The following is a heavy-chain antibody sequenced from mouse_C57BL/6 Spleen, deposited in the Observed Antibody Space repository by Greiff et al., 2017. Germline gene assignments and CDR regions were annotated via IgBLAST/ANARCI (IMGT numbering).Heavy chain of an antibody. J-gene: IGHJ4*01. D-gene: IGHD2-4*01. CDR1: GFTFSSYA. CDR2: ISDGGSYT. Sequence: EVHLVESGGGLVKPGGSLKLSCAASGFTFSSYAMSWVRQTPEKRLEWVATISDGGSYTYYPDNVKGRFTISRDNAKNNLYLQMSHLKSEDTAMYYCASDRYDYGGDYAMDYWGQGTSVTGSS. V-gene: IGHV5-4*01. CDR3: ASDRYDYGGDYAMDY.